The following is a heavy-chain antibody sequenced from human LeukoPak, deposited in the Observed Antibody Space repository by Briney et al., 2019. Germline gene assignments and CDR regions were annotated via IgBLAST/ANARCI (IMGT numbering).Heavy chain of an antibody. Sequence: GSLRLSCAASGFTFSSYAMSWVRQAPGKGLEWVSAISGSGGSTYHADSVKGRFTISRDNAKNTLYLQMNSLRAEDTAVYYCARDYGSGGGYNWFDPWGQGTLVTVSS. CDR3: ARDYGSGGGYNWFDP. J-gene: IGHJ5*02. D-gene: IGHD3-10*01. CDR1: GFTFSSYA. CDR2: ISGSGGST. V-gene: IGHV3-23*01.